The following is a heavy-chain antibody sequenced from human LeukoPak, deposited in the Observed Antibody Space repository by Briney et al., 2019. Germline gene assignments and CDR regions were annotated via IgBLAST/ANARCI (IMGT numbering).Heavy chain of an antibody. D-gene: IGHD3-10*01. CDR1: GDSIRSYY. Sequence: SETLSLTCTVSGDSIRSYYWDWIRQPAGKGLEWMGHISASGGTNYNPSLKSRVSMSVDTFKNQFSLKLSSVTAADTAVYYCARIHSWFGEFDAFDIWGQGTMVAVSS. J-gene: IGHJ3*02. CDR3: ARIHSWFGEFDAFDI. V-gene: IGHV4-4*07. CDR2: ISASGGT.